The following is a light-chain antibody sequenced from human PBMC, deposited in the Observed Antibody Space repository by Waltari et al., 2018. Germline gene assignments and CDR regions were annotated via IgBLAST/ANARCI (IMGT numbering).Light chain of an antibody. Sequence: DIQMTQSPPSLSASLGDRVPINCRASQVIDKYLNWYHHKPGKAPRLLIYAASSLLSGVPSRFSGSGSGTDCTLTINSRQPEDFATYYCQQSYTTPQGTFGQGTRLDIK. CDR2: AAS. CDR1: QVIDKY. V-gene: IGKV1-39*01. J-gene: IGKJ5*01. CDR3: QQSYTTPQGT.